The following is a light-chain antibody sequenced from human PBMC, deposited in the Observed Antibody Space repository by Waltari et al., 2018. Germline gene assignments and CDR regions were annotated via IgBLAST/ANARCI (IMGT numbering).Light chain of an antibody. J-gene: IGKJ4*01. V-gene: IGKV3-20*01. Sequence: IVLTQSPDTLSVSPGQRATLSCRASQTINNNFLVWYQQKPGQAPRLLIHGASSRATGFPDRFSGSGSGTDFTLTISRLEPEDVAVYYCQQYDGSILTFGGGTKVEI. CDR2: GAS. CDR3: QQYDGSILT. CDR1: QTINNNF.